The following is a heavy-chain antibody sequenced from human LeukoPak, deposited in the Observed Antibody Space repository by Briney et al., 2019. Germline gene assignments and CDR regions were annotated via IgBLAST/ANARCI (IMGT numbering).Heavy chain of an antibody. CDR2: IYPGDSDT. J-gene: IGHJ6*02. V-gene: IGHV5-51*01. Sequence: GASLKISCKGSGYSFTSYWMGWVRQMPGKGLEWMGIIYPGDSDTRYSPSFQGQVTISADKSIGTAYLQWSSLKASDTAMYYCASCYSYGYALVWGQGTTVTVSS. CDR3: ASCYSYGYALV. CDR1: GYSFTSYW. D-gene: IGHD5-18*01.